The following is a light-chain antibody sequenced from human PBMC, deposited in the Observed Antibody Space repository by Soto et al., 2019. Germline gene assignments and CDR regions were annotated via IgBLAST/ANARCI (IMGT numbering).Light chain of an antibody. Sequence: QSALTQPPSASGSPGQSVTISCTGTSSDVGAYDYVSWYQQHPGKAPKLLMYEVDHRPSGVPDRFSGSKSANTASLTVSGLQPEDEADYYCSSYTGTDNLLYVFGTGTKVTVL. CDR3: SSYTGTDNLLYV. V-gene: IGLV2-8*01. CDR1: SSDVGAYDY. J-gene: IGLJ1*01. CDR2: EVD.